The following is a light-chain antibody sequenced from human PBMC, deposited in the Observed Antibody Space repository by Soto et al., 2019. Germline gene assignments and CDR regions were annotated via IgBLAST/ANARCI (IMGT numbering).Light chain of an antibody. CDR3: MQALQTPLT. CDR2: LGS. CDR1: QSLLHTNGYNY. J-gene: IGKJ4*01. V-gene: IGKV2-28*01. Sequence: DLVMTQTPLSLPVTPGEPASISCRSSQSLLHTNGYNYLDWYLQKPGQSPQLLISLGSDRASGVPDRFSGSGSGTEFTLKISRVEAEDVGVYYCMQALQTPLTFGGGPQVEIK.